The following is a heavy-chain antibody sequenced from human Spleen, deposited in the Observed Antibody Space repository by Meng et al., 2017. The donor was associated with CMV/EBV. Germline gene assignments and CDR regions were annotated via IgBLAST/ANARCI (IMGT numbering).Heavy chain of an antibody. CDR1: GFTFGDYA. CDR3: ATDRGYFQH. CDR2: IYSTGST. J-gene: IGHJ1*01. V-gene: IGHV3-53*01. Sequence: GESLKISCTASGFTFGDYAMSWVRQAPGKGLESVSVIYSTGSTYYADSVKGRFTMTRDNSKNTLYLQMNSLRAEDTAVYYCATDRGYFQHWGQGTLVTVSS.